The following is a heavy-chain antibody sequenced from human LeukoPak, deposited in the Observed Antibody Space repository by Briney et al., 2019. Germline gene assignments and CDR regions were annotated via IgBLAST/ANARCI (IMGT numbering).Heavy chain of an antibody. J-gene: IGHJ4*02. CDR1: VYTFTRYD. CDR2: MNPNSGNT. D-gene: IGHD3-3*01. V-gene: IGHV1-8*01. Sequence: GASVKVSCKASVYTFTRYDINCVRQATGQGLEWMGWMNPNSGNTGYAQKFQGRVIMTSNTSISTAYMELSSLRSEDTAVYYCASSPPDYDFWSGYYSGPPGSDYWGQGTLVTVSS. CDR3: ASSPPDYDFWSGYYSGPPGSDY.